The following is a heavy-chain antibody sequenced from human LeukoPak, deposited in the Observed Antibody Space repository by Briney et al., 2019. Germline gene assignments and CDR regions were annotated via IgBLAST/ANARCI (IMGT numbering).Heavy chain of an antibody. CDR1: GFTFRDSY. CDR2: ISGSSTSI. Sequence: PGGSLRLSRAASGFTFRDSYMSWIRQAPGKGLEWVSHISGSSTSIYYAHSVKGRFTISRDNAKNSLYLQMNSLRAEDTAVYYCARTLNSGTKDYWGQGTLVTVSS. J-gene: IGHJ4*02. D-gene: IGHD3-10*01. V-gene: IGHV3-11*01. CDR3: ARTLNSGTKDY.